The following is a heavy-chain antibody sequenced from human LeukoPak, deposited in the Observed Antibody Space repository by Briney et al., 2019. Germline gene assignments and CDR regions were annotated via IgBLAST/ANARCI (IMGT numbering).Heavy chain of an antibody. J-gene: IGHJ4*02. CDR3: AKSLYGGCDY. D-gene: IGHD3-16*02. Sequence: GGSLRLSCAASGFTFSSYAMSWVRQAPGKGLEWVSAISGSGGSTSYADSVKGRFTIFRDNSKNTVYLQMNSLRVEDTAVYYCAKSLYGGCDYWGQGTVVTVSS. CDR2: ISGSGGST. CDR1: GFTFSSYA. V-gene: IGHV3-23*01.